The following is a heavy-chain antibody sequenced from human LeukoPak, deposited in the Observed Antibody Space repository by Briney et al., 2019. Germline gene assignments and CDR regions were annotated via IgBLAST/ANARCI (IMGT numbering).Heavy chain of an antibody. J-gene: IGHJ4*02. CDR1: GYTFTGYY. D-gene: IGHD3-16*02. Sequence: ASVKVSCKASGYTFTGYYMHWVRQAPGQGLEWMGWINPNSGGTNYAQKSQGRVTMTRDTSISTAYMELSRLRSDDTAMYYCARGGEIMITFGGVIADFDYWGQGTLVTVSS. CDR2: INPNSGGT. V-gene: IGHV1-2*02. CDR3: ARGGEIMITFGGVIADFDY.